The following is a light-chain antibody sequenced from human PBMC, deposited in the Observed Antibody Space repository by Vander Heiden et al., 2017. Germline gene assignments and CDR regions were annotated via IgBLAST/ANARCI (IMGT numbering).Light chain of an antibody. CDR2: AAS. CDR1: QGISSD. J-gene: IGKJ4*01. CDR3: QNYNRFPLG. Sequence: DVQLTQSPSSLSASVGGRVTITCRSSQGISSDLAWYQVKPGKVPKVLIYAASTLESGVPPRFSGSGSGSDFTLTISSLQPEDVATYFRQNYNRFPLGFGGGTKVEIK. V-gene: IGKV1-27*01.